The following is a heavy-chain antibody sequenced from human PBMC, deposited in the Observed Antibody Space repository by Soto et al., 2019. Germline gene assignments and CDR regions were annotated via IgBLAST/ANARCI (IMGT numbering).Heavy chain of an antibody. CDR3: AKEGPITNWYFDY. V-gene: IGHV3-30*18. J-gene: IGHJ4*02. CDR2: ISYDGNLA. CDR1: GFTFSSYS. D-gene: IGHD1-1*01. Sequence: QVELVESGGGVVQPGRSLRLSCAASGFTFSSYSMHWVRQAPGKGLEWVAVISYDGNLAYYADSVKGRFTISRDNSKNTLYLQMNSLRTEDTDIYYCAKEGPITNWYFDYWGQGTLVTVSS.